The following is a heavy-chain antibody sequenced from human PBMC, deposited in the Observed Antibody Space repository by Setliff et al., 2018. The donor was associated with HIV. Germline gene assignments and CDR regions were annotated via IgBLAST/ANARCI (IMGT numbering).Heavy chain of an antibody. D-gene: IGHD3-10*01. J-gene: IGHJ6*02. CDR1: GYTFTSYC. Sequence: ASVKVSCKASGYTFTSYCVHWVRQAPGQGLEWMGIINPSGGSTSYAQKLQGRVTMTRDTSTSTAYMELRSLRSDDTAVYYCAREGVREPPSNTLYYGMDVWGQGTTVTVSS. V-gene: IGHV1-46*01. CDR3: AREGVREPPSNTLYYGMDV. CDR2: INPSGGST.